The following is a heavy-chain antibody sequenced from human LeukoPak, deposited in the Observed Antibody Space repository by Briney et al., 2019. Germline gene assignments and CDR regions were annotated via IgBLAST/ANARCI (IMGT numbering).Heavy chain of an antibody. CDR1: GYTFNNHY. CDR2: INPNSGGT. J-gene: IGHJ4*02. V-gene: IGHV1-2*06. CDR3: ARDQTSPFDY. Sequence: ASVKVSCKASGYTFNNHYMYWVRQAPGQGLEWMGRINPNSGGTNYAQKFQGRVTMTRDTSISTAYMELSRLRSDDTAVYYCARDQTSPFDYWGQGTLVTVSS.